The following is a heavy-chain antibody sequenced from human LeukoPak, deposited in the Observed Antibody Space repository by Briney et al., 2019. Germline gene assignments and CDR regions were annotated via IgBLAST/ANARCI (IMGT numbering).Heavy chain of an antibody. CDR2: MYYSGST. CDR3: ARHVGYYYYYMDV. Sequence: PSETLSLTCTVSGGSISSGFYYWGWFRQPPGKELEWIGSMYYSGSTFYNPSLKSRVTISVDTSKNQFSLKLSSVTAADTAVYYCARHVGYYYYYMDVWGKGTTVIISS. CDR1: GGSISSGFYY. V-gene: IGHV4-39*01. D-gene: IGHD2-15*01. J-gene: IGHJ6*03.